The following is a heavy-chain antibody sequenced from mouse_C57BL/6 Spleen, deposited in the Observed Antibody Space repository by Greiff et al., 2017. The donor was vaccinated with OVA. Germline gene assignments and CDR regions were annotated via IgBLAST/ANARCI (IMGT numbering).Heavy chain of an antibody. J-gene: IGHJ2*01. D-gene: IGHD2-5*01. Sequence: DVQLQESGPGLVKPSQSLSLTCSVTGYSITSGYYWNWIRQFPGNKLEWMGYISYDGSNNYNPSLKNRISITRDTSKNQFFLKLNSVTTEDTATYYCASSYYSNSFDYWGQGTTLTVSS. CDR3: ASSYYSNSFDY. V-gene: IGHV3-6*01. CDR2: ISYDGSN. CDR1: GYSITSGYY.